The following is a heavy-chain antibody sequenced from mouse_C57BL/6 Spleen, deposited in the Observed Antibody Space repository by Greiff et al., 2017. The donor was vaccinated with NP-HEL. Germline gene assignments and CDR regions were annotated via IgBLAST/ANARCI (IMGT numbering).Heavy chain of an antibody. D-gene: IGHD2-4*01. CDR3: ARHDYDDAWFAY. J-gene: IGHJ3*01. Sequence: VQLQQPGAELVKPGASVKLSCKASGYTFTSYWMHWVKQRPGQGLEWIGMIHPNSGSTNYNEKFKSKATLTVDKSSSTAYMQLSSLTSEDSAVYYCARHDYDDAWFAYWGQGTLVTVSA. V-gene: IGHV1-64*01. CDR1: GYTFTSYW. CDR2: IHPNSGST.